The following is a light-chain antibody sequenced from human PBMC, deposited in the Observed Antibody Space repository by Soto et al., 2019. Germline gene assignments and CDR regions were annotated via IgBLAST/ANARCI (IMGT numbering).Light chain of an antibody. Sequence: EIVLTQSPAILSLSPGEGATLSCRASQDIGSFLAWYQHKPGQAPRLLISDASDRATGIPARFSGSGSGTDFTLTISSLEPEDFAVYYCQQRSNWPPFFTFGPGTKVAI. CDR1: QDIGSF. CDR2: DAS. V-gene: IGKV3-11*01. CDR3: QQRSNWPPFFT. J-gene: IGKJ3*01.